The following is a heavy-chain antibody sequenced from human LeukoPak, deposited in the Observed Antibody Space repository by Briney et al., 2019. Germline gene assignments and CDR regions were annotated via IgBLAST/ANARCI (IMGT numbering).Heavy chain of an antibody. CDR2: ITAYNDNT. CDR3: ARALLWFGEPSHIDY. CDR1: RYTFTSYG. V-gene: IGHV1-18*01. D-gene: IGHD3-10*01. J-gene: IGHJ4*02. Sequence: GASVKVSCKASRYTFTSYGISWVRQAPGQGLEWMGWITAYNDNTNYAQKLQGRVTMTTDTSTSTAYMELRSLRSDDTAVYYCARALLWFGEPSHIDYWGQGTLVTASS.